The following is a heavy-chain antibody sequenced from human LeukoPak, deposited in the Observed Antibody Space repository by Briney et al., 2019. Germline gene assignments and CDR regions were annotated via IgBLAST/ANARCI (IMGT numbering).Heavy chain of an antibody. V-gene: IGHV1-69*13. D-gene: IGHD6-19*01. Sequence: SVKVSCKASGGTFSSYAISWVRQAPGQGPEWMGGIIPIFGTANYAQKFQGRVTITADESTSTAYMELSSLRSEDTAVYYCARVRQWRAPDAFDIWGQGTMVTVSS. CDR3: ARVRQWRAPDAFDI. CDR2: IIPIFGTA. CDR1: GGTFSSYA. J-gene: IGHJ3*02.